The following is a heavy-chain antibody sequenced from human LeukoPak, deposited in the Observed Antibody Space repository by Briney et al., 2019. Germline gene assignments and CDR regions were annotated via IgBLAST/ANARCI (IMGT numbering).Heavy chain of an antibody. V-gene: IGHV1-2*02. CDR2: INPNSGGT. D-gene: IGHD3-3*01. CDR3: ASQSTTIFGVSDWFDP. CDR1: GGTFSSYA. Sequence: ASVKVSCKASGGTFSSYAISWVRQAPGQGLEWMGWINPNSGGTNYAQKFQGRVTMTRDTSISTAYMELSRLRSDDTAVYYCASQSTTIFGVSDWFDPWGQGTLVTVSS. J-gene: IGHJ5*02.